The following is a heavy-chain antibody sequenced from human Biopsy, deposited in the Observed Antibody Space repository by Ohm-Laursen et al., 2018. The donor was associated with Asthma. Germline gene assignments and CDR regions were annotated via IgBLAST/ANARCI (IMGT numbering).Heavy chain of an antibody. CDR2: IMTVFGTT. J-gene: IGHJ6*02. CDR3: ARCQVGYSSGWSLLLKKIYYSGMDV. V-gene: IGHV1-69*01. Sequence: GSSVKVSCKAPGGTFSNFAISWVRRAPGQGLEWLGGIMTVFGTTNYAQKFQGRVTITADESTSTAYMEVTSLRSEDTAIYYCARCQVGYSSGWSLLLKKIYYSGMDVWGQGTAVTVSS. D-gene: IGHD6-19*01. CDR1: GGTFSNFA.